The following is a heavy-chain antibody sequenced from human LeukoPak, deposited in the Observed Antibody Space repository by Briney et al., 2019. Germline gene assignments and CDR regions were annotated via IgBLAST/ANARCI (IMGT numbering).Heavy chain of an antibody. V-gene: IGHV4-31*03. J-gene: IGHJ4*02. CDR3: ARVSSARNGFGY. D-gene: IGHD1-14*01. Sequence: SETLSLTCTVSGGSLSSGGYYWSWIRQYPGMGLEWIGSIYYSGSTYYTPSLRSRVNISVDTSKSQFALNLTSVTAADTAVYYCARVSSARNGFGYWGQGTLVTVSS. CDR1: GGSLSSGGYY. CDR2: IYYSGST.